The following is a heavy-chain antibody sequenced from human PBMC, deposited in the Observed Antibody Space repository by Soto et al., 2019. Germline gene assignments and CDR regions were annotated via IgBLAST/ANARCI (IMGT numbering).Heavy chain of an antibody. CDR3: ARGGSDGDRFDY. J-gene: IGHJ4*02. V-gene: IGHV4-34*01. CDR2: INHSGST. D-gene: IGHD4-17*01. Sequence: QVQLQQWGAGLLKPSETLSLTCAVYGGSFSGYYWSWIRQPPGKGLEWIGEINHSGSTNYNPSLKSRVTISVDTSKNQFSLKLSSVTAADTAVYNCARGGSDGDRFDYWGQGTLVTVSS. CDR1: GGSFSGYY.